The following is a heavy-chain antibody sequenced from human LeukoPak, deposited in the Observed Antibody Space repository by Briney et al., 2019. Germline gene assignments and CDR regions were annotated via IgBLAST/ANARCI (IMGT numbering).Heavy chain of an antibody. CDR2: INHSGST. J-gene: IGHJ4*02. CDR3: ASELEGYNYPY. CDR1: GGSFSGYY. V-gene: IGHV4-34*01. Sequence: PSETLSLTCAVYGGSFSGYYWSWIRQPPGKGLEWIGEINHSGSTNYNPSLKSRVTISVDTSKNQFSLKLSSVTAADTAVYYCASELEGYNYPYWGQGTLVTVFS. D-gene: IGHD5-24*01.